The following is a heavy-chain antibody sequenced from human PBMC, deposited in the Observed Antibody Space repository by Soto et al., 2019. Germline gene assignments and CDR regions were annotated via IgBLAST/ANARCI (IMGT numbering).Heavy chain of an antibody. D-gene: IGHD1-20*01. V-gene: IGHV1-18*01. CDR2: ISAYNGNT. CDR3: ASSITGTLDAFDI. Sequence: ASVKVSCKASGYTFTSYGISWVRHAPGQGLEWMGWISAYNGNTNYAQKLQGRVTMTTDTSTSTAYMELRSLRSDDTAVYYCASSITGTLDAFDIWGQGTMVTVSS. CDR1: GYTFTSYG. J-gene: IGHJ3*02.